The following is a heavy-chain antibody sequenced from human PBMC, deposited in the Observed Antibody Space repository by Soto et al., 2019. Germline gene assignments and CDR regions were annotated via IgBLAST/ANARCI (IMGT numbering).Heavy chain of an antibody. Sequence: SETLSLTCTVSGGSISSYYWSWIRQPPGKGLEWIGYIYYSGSINYNPSLKSRVTISVDTSKNQFSLKLSSVTAADTAVYYCARASRGDCCELDYWGQGTLVTVSS. CDR2: IYYSGSI. CDR1: GGSISSYY. J-gene: IGHJ4*02. V-gene: IGHV4-59*01. D-gene: IGHD2-21*02. CDR3: ARASRGDCCELDY.